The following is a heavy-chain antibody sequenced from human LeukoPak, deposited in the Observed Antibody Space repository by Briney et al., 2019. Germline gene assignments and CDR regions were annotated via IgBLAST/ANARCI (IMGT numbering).Heavy chain of an antibody. D-gene: IGHD3-16*01. CDR3: ARVIGATVDY. V-gene: IGHV4-38-2*01. J-gene: IGHJ4*02. Sequence: SETLSLTCAVSGFAISGGLYWGWIRQPPGKGLEWIGSIYHSGSTYYSPSLKSRVTISVDTSRNHFSLKVSSVTAADTAVYYCARVIGATVDYWGQGILVTVSS. CDR2: IYHSGST. CDR1: GFAISGGLY.